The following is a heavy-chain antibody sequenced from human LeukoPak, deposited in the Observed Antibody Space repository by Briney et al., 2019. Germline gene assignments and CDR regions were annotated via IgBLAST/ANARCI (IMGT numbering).Heavy chain of an antibody. Sequence: SETLSLTCAVYGGSFSGHYWTWIRQHPGKGPETIGFIHFSGSTNHNPSLKSRVAISVDASKNQFSLRLSSVTSADTAVYYCARGGNRFGGFYFDYWGQGILVTVSS. CDR2: IHFSGST. D-gene: IGHD3-10*01. J-gene: IGHJ4*02. V-gene: IGHV4-34*09. CDR1: GGSFSGHY. CDR3: ARGGNRFGGFYFDY.